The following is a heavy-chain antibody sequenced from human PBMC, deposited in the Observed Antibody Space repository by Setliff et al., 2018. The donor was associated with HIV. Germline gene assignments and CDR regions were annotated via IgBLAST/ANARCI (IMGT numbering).Heavy chain of an antibody. CDR3: VRDAVDSAGDY. Sequence: SETLSLTCAVSGGSLSSDNWWTWVRQPPGKGPEWIGSIDHSGKTFYKSSLKSRVTISVDTSKNTFSLRLTSMTAADTAVYYCVRDAVDSAGDYWGQGKVVTVSS. CDR1: GGSLSSDNW. J-gene: IGHJ4*02. V-gene: IGHV4-38-2*01. D-gene: IGHD6-25*01. CDR2: IDHSGKT.